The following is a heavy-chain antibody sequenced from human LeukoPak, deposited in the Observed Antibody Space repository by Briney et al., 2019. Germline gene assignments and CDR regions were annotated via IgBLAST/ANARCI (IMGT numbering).Heavy chain of an antibody. CDR1: GGTFSSYA. CDR2: IIPIFGTA. CDR3: ARVVVPAAIKGPLDY. Sequence: SVKVSCKASGGTFSSYAISWVRQAPGQGLEWMGGIIPIFGTANYAQKFQGRVTITADESTSTAYMELSSLRSEDTAVYYCARVVVPAAIKGPLDYWGQGTLVTVSS. V-gene: IGHV1-69*01. J-gene: IGHJ4*02. D-gene: IGHD2-2*02.